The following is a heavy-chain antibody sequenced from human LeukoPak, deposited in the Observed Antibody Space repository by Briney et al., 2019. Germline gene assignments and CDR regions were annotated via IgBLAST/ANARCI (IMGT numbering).Heavy chain of an antibody. CDR2: IKSKTDGGTT. Sequence: GGSLRLSCAASGITFSNAWMSWVRQAPGKGLEWVGRIKSKTDGGTTDYAAPVKGRFTISRDDSKNTLYLQMNSLKTEDTAVYYRSGYSGYDPYYYYYGMDVWGKGTTVTVSS. V-gene: IGHV3-15*01. J-gene: IGHJ6*04. CDR3: SGYSGYDPYYYYYGMDV. D-gene: IGHD5-12*01. CDR1: GITFSNAW.